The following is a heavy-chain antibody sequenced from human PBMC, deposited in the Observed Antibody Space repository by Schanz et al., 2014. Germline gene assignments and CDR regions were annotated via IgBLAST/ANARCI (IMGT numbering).Heavy chain of an antibody. Sequence: EVQLVESGGGLVQPGRSLRLSCVASGFRFDDYAMHWVRQAPGKGLEWVSGMSWNAGSLGYGDSVKGRFTISRDNAKNSLYLQMNSLRAEDTALYYCARDTAQSCIGPSCFEYFQHWGLGTLVTVSS. CDR2: MSWNAGSL. CDR3: ARDTAQSCIGPSCFEYFQH. CDR1: GFRFDDYA. D-gene: IGHD2-2*01. J-gene: IGHJ1*01. V-gene: IGHV3-9*01.